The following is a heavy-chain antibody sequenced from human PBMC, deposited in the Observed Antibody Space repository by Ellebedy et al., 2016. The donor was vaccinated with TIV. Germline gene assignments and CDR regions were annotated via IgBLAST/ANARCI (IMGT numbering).Heavy chain of an antibody. Sequence: SETLSLXCTASGGSISSYYWSWIRQPPGKGLEWIGYIYYSGSTNYNPSLKSRVTISVDTSKNQFSLKLSSVTAADTAVYYCARDYTIFGVVSHYYYGMDVWGQGTTVTVSS. CDR1: GGSISSYY. CDR3: ARDYTIFGVVSHYYYGMDV. D-gene: IGHD3-3*01. V-gene: IGHV4-59*01. J-gene: IGHJ6*02. CDR2: IYYSGST.